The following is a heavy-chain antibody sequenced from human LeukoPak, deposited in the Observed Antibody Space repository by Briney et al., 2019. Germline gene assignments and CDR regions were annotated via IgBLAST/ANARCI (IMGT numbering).Heavy chain of an antibody. Sequence: SETLSLTCAVSGYSISNGYYWVWIRQPPGRGLEWIGSLYHSDSAYYNTSLRSRVSMSVDTSMNQFSLTLSFVTAADTAVYYCARQHDSYYYYYIDVWGSGTTVTVSS. V-gene: IGHV4-38-2*01. CDR3: ARQHDSYYYYYIDV. J-gene: IGHJ6*03. CDR2: LYHSDSA. CDR1: GYSISNGYY.